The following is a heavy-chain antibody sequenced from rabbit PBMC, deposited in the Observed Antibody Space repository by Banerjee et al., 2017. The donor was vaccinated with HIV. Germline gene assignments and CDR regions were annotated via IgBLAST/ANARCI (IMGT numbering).Heavy chain of an antibody. CDR1: GFSFSSSYY. J-gene: IGHJ6*01. CDR2: INTSSGNT. V-gene: IGHV1S45*01. D-gene: IGHD4-1*01. CDR3: ARDLAGVIGWNFGL. Sequence: QEQLEESGGDLVKPEGSLTLTCTVSGFSFSSSYYMCWVRQAPGKGLELIACINTSSGNTVYASWVNGRFTISSDNAQNTVDLRMNSLTAADTATYFCARDLAGVIGWNFGLWGPGTLVTVS.